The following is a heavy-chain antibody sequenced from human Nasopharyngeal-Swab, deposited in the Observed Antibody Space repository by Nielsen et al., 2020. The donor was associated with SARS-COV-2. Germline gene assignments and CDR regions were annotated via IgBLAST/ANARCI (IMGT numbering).Heavy chain of an antibody. CDR3: AKRPTGSTFGD. J-gene: IGHJ4*02. D-gene: IGHD3-16*01. CDR1: GFTFSSYA. CDR2: ISGSGGST. V-gene: IGHV3-23*01. Sequence: GGSLRLSCAAFGFTFSSYAMSWVRQAPGKGLEWVSAISGSGGSTYYADSVKGRFTISRDNSKNTLYLQMNSLRAEDTAVYYCAKRPTGSTFGDWGQGTLVTVSS.